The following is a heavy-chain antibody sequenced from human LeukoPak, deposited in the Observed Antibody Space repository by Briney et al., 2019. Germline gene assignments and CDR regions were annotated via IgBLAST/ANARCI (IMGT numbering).Heavy chain of an antibody. V-gene: IGHV3-23*01. CDR3: AKGDEEMATISAFDI. Sequence: GGSLRLSCAASGFTFSNYAMSWVPEAPGKGVEWVSVMSGSGGSTYYGESVKGRFTISRDNPKNTLYLQMNSLRAEDTAVYYCAKGDEEMATISAFDIWGQGTMVTVSS. J-gene: IGHJ3*02. D-gene: IGHD5-24*01. CDR2: MSGSGGST. CDR1: GFTFSNYA.